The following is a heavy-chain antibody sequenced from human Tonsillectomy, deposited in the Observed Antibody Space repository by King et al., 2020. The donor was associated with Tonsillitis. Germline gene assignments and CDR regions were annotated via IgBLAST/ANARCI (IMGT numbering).Heavy chain of an antibody. D-gene: IGHD3-16*02. CDR2: INSDGSST. Sequence: VQLVESGGDLVQPGGSLRLSCAASGFTFSSYWMHWVRQAPGKGLVWVSRINSDGSSTSYADSVKGRFTISRDNAKNTLYLQMNSLRAEDTAVYYCAREGPDSMITFVGVIVTPYYFDYWGQGTLVTVSS. V-gene: IGHV3-74*01. CDR3: AREGPDSMITFVGVIVTPYYFDY. J-gene: IGHJ4*02. CDR1: GFTFSSYW.